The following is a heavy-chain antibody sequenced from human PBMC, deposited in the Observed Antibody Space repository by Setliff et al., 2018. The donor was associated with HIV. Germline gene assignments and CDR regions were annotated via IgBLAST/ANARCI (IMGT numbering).Heavy chain of an antibody. CDR1: GESLSDYY. CDR2: INHNKSS. D-gene: IGHD2-2*01. J-gene: IGHJ4*02. CDR3: ARQKKSSSWSPNDY. V-gene: IGHV4-34*01. Sequence: LSLTCAVYGESLSDYYWSWIRQPPGKGLEWIGEINHNKSSDYNPSLKSRVTMSVDTSKNQFSLKVKSVAAADTAVYYCARQKKSSSWSPNDYWGQGTLVTVSS.